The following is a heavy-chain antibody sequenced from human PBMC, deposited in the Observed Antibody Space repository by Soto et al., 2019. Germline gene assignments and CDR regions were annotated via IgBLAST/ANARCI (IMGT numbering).Heavy chain of an antibody. J-gene: IGHJ5*02. CDR1: GDSISSGDYY. CDR3: ARTPIMYYDKNGYTNWFDP. Sequence: SETLSLTCTVSGDSISSGDYYWSWIRQSPGKGLECIGYIHYSGSTYYDPSLKSRVTMSLDTSKNQFSLRLSSVTAADTAMYYCARTPIMYYDKNGYTNWFDPWRQGMLVTSPQ. V-gene: IGHV4-30-4*01. D-gene: IGHD3-16*01. CDR2: IHYSGST.